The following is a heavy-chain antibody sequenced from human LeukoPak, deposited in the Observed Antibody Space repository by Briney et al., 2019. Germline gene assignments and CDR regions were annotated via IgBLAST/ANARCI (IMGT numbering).Heavy chain of an antibody. CDR1: GFTFNTHG. J-gene: IGHJ4*02. CDR2: IWFDGSVK. Sequence: PGGSLRLSCAASGFTFNTHGMHWVRQAPGKGREWVAAIWFDGSVKHYSDAVKGRFTISRDNSLNTLHLQMNSLRVEDTAVYYCAKDTAVQFLEPAFWGQGTLVTVSS. D-gene: IGHD3-3*01. V-gene: IGHV3-33*06. CDR3: AKDTAVQFLEPAF.